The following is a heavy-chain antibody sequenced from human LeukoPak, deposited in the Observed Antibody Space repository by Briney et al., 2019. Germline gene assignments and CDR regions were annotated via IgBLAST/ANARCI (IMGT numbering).Heavy chain of an antibody. V-gene: IGHV3-30*01. J-gene: IGHJ4*02. Sequence: PGGSLRLSCAASGFTFSSYAMHWVRQAPGKGLEWVAVISYDGSNKYYADSVKGRFTISRDNSKNTLYLQMNSLRAEGTAVYYCARGGYSSGWWALDYWGQGTLVTVSS. CDR1: GFTFSSYA. CDR3: ARGGYSSGWWALDY. CDR2: ISYDGSNK. D-gene: IGHD6-19*01.